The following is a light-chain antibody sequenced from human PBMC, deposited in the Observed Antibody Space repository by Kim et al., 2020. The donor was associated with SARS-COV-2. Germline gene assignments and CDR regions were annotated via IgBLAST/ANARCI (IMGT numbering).Light chain of an antibody. V-gene: IGKV4-1*01. Sequence: DIVMTLSPDSLAVSLGERATINCKSSQSVLYSSNNRTYLAWYQQKSGQPPKLLIYWASTRESGVPDRLSGSGSGTDFTLTISSLQAEDVAVYYCQQYYSSPWTFGQGTKVDIK. CDR2: WAS. CDR3: QQYYSSPWT. J-gene: IGKJ1*01. CDR1: QSVLYSSNNRTY.